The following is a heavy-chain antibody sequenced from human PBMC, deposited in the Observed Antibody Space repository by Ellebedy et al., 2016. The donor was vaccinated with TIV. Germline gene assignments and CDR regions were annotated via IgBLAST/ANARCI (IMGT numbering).Heavy chain of an antibody. CDR2: MNPNSGNT. CDR1: GYTFTGYY. V-gene: IGHV1-8*02. Sequence: AASVKVSCKASGYTFTGYYMHWVRQAPGQGLEWMGWMNPNSGNTGYAQKFQGRVTMTRNTSISTAYMELSSLRSEDTAVYYCARESYGMDVWGQGTTVTVSS. CDR3: ARESYGMDV. J-gene: IGHJ6*02.